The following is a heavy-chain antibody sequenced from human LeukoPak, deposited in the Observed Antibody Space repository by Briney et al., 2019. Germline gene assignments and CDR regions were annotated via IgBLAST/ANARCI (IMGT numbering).Heavy chain of an antibody. CDR1: GFTFSSYS. CDR2: ISSSSSYI. CDR3: AREGGTTVTSIDY. J-gene: IGHJ4*02. D-gene: IGHD4-17*01. Sequence: GGSLRLSCAASGFTFSSYSMNWVRQAPGKGLEWVSSISSSSSYIHYADSVKGRFTISRDNAKNSLYLQMNSLRAEDTAVYYCAREGGTTVTSIDYWGQGTLVTVSS. V-gene: IGHV3-21*01.